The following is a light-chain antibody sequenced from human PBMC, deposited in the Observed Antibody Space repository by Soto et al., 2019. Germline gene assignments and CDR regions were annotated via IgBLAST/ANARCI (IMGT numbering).Light chain of an antibody. J-gene: IGLJ2*01. Sequence: QSALTQPASVSGSPGQSITISCTGTSSDVGSYNLVSWYQQHPGKAPKLMIYEGSKRPSGVSNRFSGSKSGNTASLTISGLQAEDEADYYCSSYTSSTRVVFGGGTQLTVL. CDR1: SSDVGSYNL. CDR2: EGS. V-gene: IGLV2-14*02. CDR3: SSYTSSTRVV.